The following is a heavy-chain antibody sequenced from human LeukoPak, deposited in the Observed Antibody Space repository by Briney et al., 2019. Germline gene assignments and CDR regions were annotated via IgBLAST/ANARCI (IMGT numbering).Heavy chain of an antibody. J-gene: IGHJ5*02. CDR1: GGSFSGDY. CDR3: ARARGTSGWST. D-gene: IGHD6-19*01. V-gene: IGHV4-34*01. CDR2: INHDGST. Sequence: SSETLSLTCAVYGGSFSGDYWSWIRQPPGTGLEWIGEINHDGSTNYNPSLKSRVTISEDTSKNQFSLKMTSVTAADTAVYYCARARGTSGWSTWGQGTPVTVSS.